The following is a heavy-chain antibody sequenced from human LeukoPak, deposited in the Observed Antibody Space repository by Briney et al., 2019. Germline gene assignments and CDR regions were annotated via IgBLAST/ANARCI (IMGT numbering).Heavy chain of an antibody. CDR2: FSGSGGGT. V-gene: IGHV3-23*01. CDR1: GFTFSSYA. J-gene: IGHJ4*02. Sequence: GGSLRLSCAASGFTFSSYAMGWVRQAPGKGLEWVSGFSGSGGGTHYADSVKGRFTISRDNSKNTLYLQMNGLRVEDTAVYYCAKRLDYFDDWGQGTLVTVSS. D-gene: IGHD3-16*01. CDR3: AKRLDYFDD.